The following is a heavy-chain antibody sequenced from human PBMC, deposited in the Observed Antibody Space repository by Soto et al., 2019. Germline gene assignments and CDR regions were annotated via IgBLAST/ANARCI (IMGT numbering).Heavy chain of an antibody. CDR3: AMLSSGYDLFFDY. CDR1: GGSISSSSYY. Sequence: QLQLQESGPGLVKPSETLSLTCTVSGGSISSSSYYWGWIRQPPGKGLEWIGSIYYSGSTYYNPSLKSRVTISVDTSKNQFSLKLSSVTAADTAVYYCAMLSSGYDLFFDYWGQGTLVTVSS. J-gene: IGHJ4*02. CDR2: IYYSGST. V-gene: IGHV4-39*01. D-gene: IGHD5-12*01.